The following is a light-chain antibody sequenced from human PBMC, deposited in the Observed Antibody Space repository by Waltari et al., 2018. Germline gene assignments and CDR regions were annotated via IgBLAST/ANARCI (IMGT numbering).Light chain of an antibody. CDR2: SNN. V-gene: IGLV1-44*01. CDR1: SSNTGSKT. Sequence: QSVLTQPPSASGTPGQRATIPCPGSSSNTGSKTVNGYQQLPGTAPKLLMYSNNQRPSGVPDRFSGSKSGTSASLAISGLQSEDEAQYYCAAWDDSLNGVGFGGGTKLTVL. CDR3: AAWDDSLNGVG. J-gene: IGLJ2*01.